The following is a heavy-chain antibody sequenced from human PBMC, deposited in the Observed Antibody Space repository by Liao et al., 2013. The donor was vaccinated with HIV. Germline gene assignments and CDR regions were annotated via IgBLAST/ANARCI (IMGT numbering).Heavy chain of an antibody. V-gene: IGHV4-61*02. Sequence: QVQLQESGPGLVKPSQTLSLTCTVSGGSISSGSYYWSWIRQPAGKGLEWIGRIYTSGSTNYNPSLKSRVTISVDTSKNQFSLKLSSVTAADTAVYYCARGRADSSGWNMWWFDPWGQGNPGHRSPQ. CDR3: ARGRADSSGWNMWWFDP. D-gene: IGHD6-19*01. CDR2: IYTSGST. CDR1: GGSISSGSYY. J-gene: IGHJ5*02.